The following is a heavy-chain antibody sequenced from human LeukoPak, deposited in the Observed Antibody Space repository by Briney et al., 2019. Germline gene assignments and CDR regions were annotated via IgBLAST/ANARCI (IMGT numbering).Heavy chain of an antibody. CDR1: GYSISSGYY. Sequence: SETLSLTCTVSGYSISSGYYWGWIRQSPGKGLEWIGSIYHSGNTYYKSSLKSRVTISVDTSKNQFSLKLNSVTVADTAVYYCARLDVPSDYWGQGTLVTVSS. J-gene: IGHJ4*02. CDR2: IYHSGNT. D-gene: IGHD6-6*01. V-gene: IGHV4-38-2*02. CDR3: ARLDVPSDY.